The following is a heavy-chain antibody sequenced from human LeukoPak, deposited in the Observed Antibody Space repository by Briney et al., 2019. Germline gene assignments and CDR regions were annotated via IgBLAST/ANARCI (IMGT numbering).Heavy chain of an antibody. V-gene: IGHV3-21*01. CDR1: GFTFSSYA. D-gene: IGHD6-19*01. Sequence: GGSLGLSCAASGFTFSSYAMHWVRQAPGKGLEWVSSISRSSSNIYYTDSVMGRFTISRDNAKNSVYLEMNSLRAEDTAVYYCSVSDWPKDYWGQGTLVTVSS. J-gene: IGHJ4*02. CDR3: SVSDWPKDY. CDR2: ISRSSSNI.